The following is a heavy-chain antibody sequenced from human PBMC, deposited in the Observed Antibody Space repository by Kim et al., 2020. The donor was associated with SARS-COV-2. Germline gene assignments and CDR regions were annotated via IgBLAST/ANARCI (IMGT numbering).Heavy chain of an antibody. V-gene: IGHV4-34*01. J-gene: IGHJ4*02. Sequence: TNYNPSLKSRVTISVDTSKNQFSLTLSSVTAADTAVYYCASGITGTTVDYWGQGTLVTVSS. D-gene: IGHD1-7*01. CDR3: ASGITGTTVDY. CDR2: T.